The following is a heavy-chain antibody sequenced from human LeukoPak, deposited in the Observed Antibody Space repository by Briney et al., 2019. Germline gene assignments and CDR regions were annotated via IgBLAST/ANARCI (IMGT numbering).Heavy chain of an antibody. CDR2: ISYDGSNK. CDR1: GFTFSSYG. CDR3: ARDLSGIAGYTYGRGIDY. Sequence: GGSPRLSCAASGFTFSSYGMHWVRQAPGKGLEWVAVISYDGSNKYYADSVKGRFTISRDNSKNTLFLQMNSLRAEDTAVYYCARDLSGIAGYTYGRGIDYWGQGTLVTVSS. D-gene: IGHD5-18*01. J-gene: IGHJ4*02. V-gene: IGHV3-30*03.